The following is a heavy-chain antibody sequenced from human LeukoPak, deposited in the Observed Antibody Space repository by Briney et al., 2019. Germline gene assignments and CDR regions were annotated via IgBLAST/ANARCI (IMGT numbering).Heavy chain of an antibody. CDR2: IYTSGST. CDR1: GGSISSGSYY. Sequence: SEALSLTCTVSGGSISSGSYYWSWIRQPAGKGLEWIGRIYTSGSTNYNPSLKSRVTISVDTSKNQFSLKLSSVTAADTAVYCCARGNRIWGLRLGELSLYYFDYWGQGTLVTVSS. J-gene: IGHJ4*02. D-gene: IGHD3-16*02. V-gene: IGHV4-61*02. CDR3: ARGNRIWGLRLGELSLYYFDY.